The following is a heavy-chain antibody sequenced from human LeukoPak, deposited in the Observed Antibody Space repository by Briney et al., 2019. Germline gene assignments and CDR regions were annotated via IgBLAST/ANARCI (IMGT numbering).Heavy chain of an antibody. J-gene: IGHJ1*01. V-gene: IGHV3-48*03. CDR2: IGHTGSIT. CDR3: VRDGAVVTSGSYPWRYFQY. Sequence: GGSLRLSCAASGFNITSNYMNWVRHAPGKGLEWVSYIGHTGSITDYADSVKGRFTISGDNAKNSLYLQMNTLRAEDTAVYYCVRDGAVVTSGSYPWRYFQYWGQGTLVTVSS. CDR1: GFNITSNY. D-gene: IGHD3-10*01.